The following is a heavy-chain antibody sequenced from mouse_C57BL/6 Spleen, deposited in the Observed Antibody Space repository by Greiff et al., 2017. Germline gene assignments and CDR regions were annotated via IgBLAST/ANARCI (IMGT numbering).Heavy chain of an antibody. CDR2: IRLKSDNYAT. J-gene: IGHJ2*01. D-gene: IGHD1-1*01. Sequence: DVKLQESGGGLVQPGGSMKLSCVASGFTFSNYWMNWVRQSPEKGLEWVAQIRLKSDNYATHYAESVKGRFTISRDDSKSSVYLQMNNLRAEGTGIYYCTGLLRGFYYWGQGTTLTGSS. CDR3: TGLLRGFYY. V-gene: IGHV6-3*01. CDR1: GFTFSNYW.